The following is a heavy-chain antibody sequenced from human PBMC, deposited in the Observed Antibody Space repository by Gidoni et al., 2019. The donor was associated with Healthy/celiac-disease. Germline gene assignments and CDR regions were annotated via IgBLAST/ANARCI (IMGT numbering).Heavy chain of an antibody. CDR3: ARELDIGYRVDY. CDR2: ISSSSSYI. V-gene: IGHV3-21*01. D-gene: IGHD5-12*01. CDR1: GFTFSSYS. J-gene: IGHJ4*02. Sequence: EVQLVESGGGLVKPGASLSLSCAASGFTFSSYSMNWVLQAPGKGLEWVSSISSSSSYIYYADSVKGRFTISRDNAKNSLYLQMNSLRAEDTAVYYCARELDIGYRVDYWGQGTLVTVSS.